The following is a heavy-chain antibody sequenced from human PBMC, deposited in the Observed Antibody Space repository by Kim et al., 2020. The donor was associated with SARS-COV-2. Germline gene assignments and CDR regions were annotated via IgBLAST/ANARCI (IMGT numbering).Heavy chain of an antibody. V-gene: IGHV3-11*05. CDR2: ISTSGSYT. CDR3: ARVSRDGYKYFDS. J-gene: IGHJ4*02. CDR1: GFTFTDYY. D-gene: IGHD5-12*01. Sequence: GESLRLSCAASGFTFTDYYMTWIRQAPGKGLDWISYISTSGSYTNYAGSVEGRFTISRDNAQNSVFLQMNNLRAEDTALYYCARVSRDGYKYFDSWGQGTLVTVSS.